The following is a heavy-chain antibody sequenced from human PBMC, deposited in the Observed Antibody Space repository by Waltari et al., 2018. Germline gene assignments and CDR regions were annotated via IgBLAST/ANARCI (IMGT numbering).Heavy chain of an antibody. Sequence: QVYLVASGGGAVLPGGSLRIACVASGLTFSRYDMHWLRQAPGKGLEWVSLIRYDGSRQVYADSVKSRFTISRDNSRATLFLEMNSLTHADTAMYYCATEMSTSSPALWGRGTLVTVSS. J-gene: IGHJ4*02. CDR2: IRYDGSRQ. D-gene: IGHD3-3*02. CDR1: GLTFSRYD. CDR3: ATEMSTSSPAL. V-gene: IGHV3-30*02.